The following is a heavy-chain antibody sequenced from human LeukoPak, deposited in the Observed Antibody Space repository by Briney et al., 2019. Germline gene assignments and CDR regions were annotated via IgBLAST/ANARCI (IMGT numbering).Heavy chain of an antibody. CDR2: ISGGGGST. V-gene: IGHV3-23*01. CDR3: AREGGSCTTTSCSDSFDY. J-gene: IGHJ4*02. CDR1: GFTFARHA. Sequence: GGSLRLSCAGSGFTFARHALTWVRQAPGMGLEWVSTISGGGGSTHYADSVKGRFTIPRDHSKDTVLLAMNTLRAEDTAIYYCAREGGSCTTTSCSDSFDYWGREPWSPSPQ. D-gene: IGHD2-2*01.